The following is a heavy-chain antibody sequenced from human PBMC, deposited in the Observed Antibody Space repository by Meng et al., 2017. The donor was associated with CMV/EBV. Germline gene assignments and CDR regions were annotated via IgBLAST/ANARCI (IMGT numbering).Heavy chain of an antibody. V-gene: IGHV4-30-4*01. Sequence: HVATHESGPEHVKPSRTRSPTCSVCVGSSRRGDAPGKGIRQPPGKGLEMIGYIYYSGSTYYNPFLKSRVTRSVYTYQSQFSLKLSSVTAADTAVYYWARTQYSSSCDYWGQGTLVTVSS. CDR3: ARTQYSSSCDY. D-gene: IGHD6-13*01. CDR2: IYYSGST. J-gene: IGHJ4*02. CDR1: VGSSRRGDAP.